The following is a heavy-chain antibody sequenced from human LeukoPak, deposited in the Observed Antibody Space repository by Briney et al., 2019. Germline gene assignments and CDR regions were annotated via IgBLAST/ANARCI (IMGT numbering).Heavy chain of an antibody. D-gene: IGHD3-3*01. CDR2: IKSKTDGGTT. Sequence: PGGSLRLSCAASGFTFRNASMSWVRQAPGKGLGWVSRIKSKTDGGTTDYAAPVKGRFTISRDDSKNTLYLQMNSLKTEDTAVYYCTTERGYDFWSGSIYENWFDPWGQGTLVTVSS. J-gene: IGHJ5*02. CDR3: TTERGYDFWSGSIYENWFDP. CDR1: GFTFRNAS. V-gene: IGHV3-15*05.